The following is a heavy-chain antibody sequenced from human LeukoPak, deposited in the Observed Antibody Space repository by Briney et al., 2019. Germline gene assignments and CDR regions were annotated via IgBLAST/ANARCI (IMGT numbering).Heavy chain of an antibody. CDR1: GYSISSGYY. V-gene: IGHV4-38-2*02. CDR3: ARAGYSAKYYFDY. CDR2: IYHSGST. J-gene: IGHJ4*02. D-gene: IGHD6-13*01. Sequence: PSETLSLTCTVSGYSISSGYYWGWIRQPPGKGLEWIGSIYHSGSTYYNPSLKSRVTISVDTSKNQFSLKLSSVTAADTAVYYCARAGYSAKYYFDYWGQGTLVTVSS.